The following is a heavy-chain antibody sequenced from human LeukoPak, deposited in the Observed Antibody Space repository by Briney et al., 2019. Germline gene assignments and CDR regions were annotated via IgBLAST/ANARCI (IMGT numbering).Heavy chain of an antibody. Sequence: GGSLRLSCAASGFTLSNYWMHWVRQGPGKALVWVARIDIDGRIITHADSVEGRFTISRDNAKNTVYLQMNDLRDEDTATYYCVRGLGDYWGQGTLVTVSS. J-gene: IGHJ4*02. CDR3: VRGLGDY. CDR1: GFTLSNYW. CDR2: IDIDGRII. V-gene: IGHV3-74*03. D-gene: IGHD3-16*01.